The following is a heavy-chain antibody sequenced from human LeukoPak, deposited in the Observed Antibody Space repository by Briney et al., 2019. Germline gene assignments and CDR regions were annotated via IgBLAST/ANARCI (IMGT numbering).Heavy chain of an antibody. Sequence: SETLSLTCIVSGGSISSSSYYWGWIRQPPGKGLEWIGSIYYSGSTYYNPSLKSRVTISVDTSKNQFSLKLSSVTAADTAVYYCAGFYISPNFDYWGQGTLVTVST. CDR3: AGFYISPNFDY. J-gene: IGHJ4*02. D-gene: IGHD3-3*01. CDR2: IYYSGST. V-gene: IGHV4-39*01. CDR1: GGSISSSSYY.